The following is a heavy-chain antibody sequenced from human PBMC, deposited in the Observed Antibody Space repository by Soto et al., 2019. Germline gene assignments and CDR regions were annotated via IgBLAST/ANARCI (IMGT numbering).Heavy chain of an antibody. CDR3: AREADFASSGYVLDY. D-gene: IGHD3-22*01. CDR1: GFTFNRYS. Sequence: GGSLRLSCAASGFTFNRYSMNWVRQAPGKGLEWVSSVTSSSSSMLYADSVKGRFTISRDDAKDSLFLQMNSLRADDTAVYYCAREADFASSGYVLDYWGQGTLVTVSS. V-gene: IGHV3-21*01. J-gene: IGHJ4*02. CDR2: VTSSSSSM.